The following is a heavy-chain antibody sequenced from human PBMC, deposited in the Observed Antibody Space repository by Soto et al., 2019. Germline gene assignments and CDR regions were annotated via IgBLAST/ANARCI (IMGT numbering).Heavy chain of an antibody. J-gene: IGHJ5*02. CDR2: INHSGST. Sequence: PSETLSLTCAVYGGSFSGYYWSWIRQPPGKGLEWIGEINHSGSTNYNPSLKSRVTISVDTSKNQFSLKLSSVTAADTAVYYCARDRVVVAAKYNWFDPWGQGTLVTVSS. V-gene: IGHV4-34*01. CDR3: ARDRVVVAAKYNWFDP. CDR1: GGSFSGYY. D-gene: IGHD2-15*01.